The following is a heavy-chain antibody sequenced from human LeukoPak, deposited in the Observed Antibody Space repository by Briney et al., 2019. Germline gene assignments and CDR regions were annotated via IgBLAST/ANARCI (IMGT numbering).Heavy chain of an antibody. Sequence: GGSLRLSCAASGFNFRYYAMTWVRQAPGKGLECVSGISEGADITYYGGSVKGRFTISRDNSKNTLYLQMNSLRAEDTAVYYCAKESKGRVPAAPFDYWGQGTLVTASS. J-gene: IGHJ4*02. CDR1: GFNFRYYA. V-gene: IGHV3-23*01. CDR3: AKESKGRVPAAPFDY. CDR2: ISEGADIT. D-gene: IGHD2-2*01.